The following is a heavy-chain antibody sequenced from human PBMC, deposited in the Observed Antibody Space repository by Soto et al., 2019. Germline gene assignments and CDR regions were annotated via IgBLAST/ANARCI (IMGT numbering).Heavy chain of an antibody. J-gene: IGHJ6*02. D-gene: IGHD1-26*01. V-gene: IGHV3-11*01. CDR2: ISSSGSTI. CDR1: GFTLSDYY. Sequence: GGSLRLSCAASGFTLSDYYMSWIRQAPGKGLEWVSYISSSGSTIYYADSVKGRFTISRDNAKNSLYLQMNSLRAEDTAVYYYAREGRELLLHYYYYGMDVWGQGTTVTVSS. CDR3: AREGRELLLHYYYYGMDV.